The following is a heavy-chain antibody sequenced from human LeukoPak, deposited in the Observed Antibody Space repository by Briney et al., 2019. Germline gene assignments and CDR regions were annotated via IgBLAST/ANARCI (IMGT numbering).Heavy chain of an antibody. V-gene: IGHV5-51*01. D-gene: IGHD3-3*01. CDR1: GSIFTSYW. CDR2: IYPGDSDT. CDR3: ARQLRFLEWSTLYGMDV. J-gene: IGHJ6*02. Sequence: GASLQISCEGSGSIFTSYWIGWGRPLAGKGLGWMGIIYPGDSDTRYSPSFQGQVTISADKSISTAYLQWSSLKASDTAMYYCARQLRFLEWSTLYGMDVWGQGTTVTVSS.